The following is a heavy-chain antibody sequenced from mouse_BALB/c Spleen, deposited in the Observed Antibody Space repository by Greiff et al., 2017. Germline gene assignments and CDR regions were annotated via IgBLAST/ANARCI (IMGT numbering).Heavy chain of an antibody. J-gene: IGHJ4*01. CDR2: IWRGGST. CDR3: AKTFYRYDGDAMDY. Sequence: VQLQESGPSLVQPSQSLSITCTVSGFSLTSYGVHWVRQSPGKGLEWLGVIWRGGSTDYNAAFMSRLSITKDNSKSQVFFKMNSLQADDTAIYYCAKTFYRYDGDAMDYWGQGTSVTVSS. D-gene: IGHD2-14*01. V-gene: IGHV2-5-1*01. CDR1: GFSLTSYG.